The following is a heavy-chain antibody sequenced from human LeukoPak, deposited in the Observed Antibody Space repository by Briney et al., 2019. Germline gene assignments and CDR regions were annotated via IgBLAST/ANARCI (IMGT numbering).Heavy chain of an antibody. V-gene: IGHV3-7*03. CDR2: IKQDQSEK. CDR1: GFTFTNYW. D-gene: IGHD2-2*01. Sequence: GGSLRLSCVASGFTFTNYWMTWVRQAPGKGLEWVANIKQDQSEKLYVASVKGRFTVSRDNAKNSMYLQMNSLGAEDTAIYYCARSVEEGYCSETSCYAGYWGRGSLVTVSS. J-gene: IGHJ4*02. CDR3: ARSVEEGYCSETSCYAGY.